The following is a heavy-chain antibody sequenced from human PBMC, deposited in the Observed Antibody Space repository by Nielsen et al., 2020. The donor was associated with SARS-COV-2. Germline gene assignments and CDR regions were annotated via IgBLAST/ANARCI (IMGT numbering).Heavy chain of an antibody. Sequence: GESLKISCAASGFTFSSYAMHWVRQAPGKGLEWVAVISYDGSNKYYADSVKGRFTISRDNSKNTLYLQMNSLRAEDTAVYYCAKGSRYCSSTSCYSFDYWGQGTLVTVSS. CDR3: AKGSRYCSSTSCYSFDY. CDR2: ISYDGSNK. D-gene: IGHD2-2*01. V-gene: IGHV3-30-3*01. J-gene: IGHJ4*02. CDR1: GFTFSSYA.